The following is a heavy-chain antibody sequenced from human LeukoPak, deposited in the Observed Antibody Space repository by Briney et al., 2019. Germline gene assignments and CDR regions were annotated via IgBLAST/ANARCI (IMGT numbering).Heavy chain of an antibody. V-gene: IGHV5-51*01. Sequence: GESLKISCKGFGYSFSTYWIAWVRQMPGKGLEWMGIIYPRDSDTRYSPSFQGQVTISADKSISTAYLHWSSLKASDTAIYYCAGSSGASDYWGQGTLVSVSS. CDR1: GYSFSTYW. D-gene: IGHD2-15*01. CDR3: AGSSGASDY. J-gene: IGHJ4*02. CDR2: IYPRDSDT.